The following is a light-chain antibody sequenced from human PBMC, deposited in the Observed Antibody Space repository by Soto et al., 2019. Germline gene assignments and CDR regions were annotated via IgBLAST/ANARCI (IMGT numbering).Light chain of an antibody. J-gene: IGLJ3*02. Sequence: QSALTQPASVSGSPGQSITIPCTGITSDVGGYNYVSWYQQHPGKAPKLMIYEVSNRPSGVSNRFSGSKSGDTASLTISGLQAEDEADYYCSSYTGSSPWVFGGGTKLTVL. CDR2: EVS. CDR3: SSYTGSSPWV. V-gene: IGLV2-14*01. CDR1: TSDVGGYNY.